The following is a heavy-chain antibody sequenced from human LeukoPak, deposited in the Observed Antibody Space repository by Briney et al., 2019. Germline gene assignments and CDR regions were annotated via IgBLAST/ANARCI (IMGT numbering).Heavy chain of an antibody. Sequence: PGGSLRLSRAASGFTFSDYYMSWIRQAPGKGLEWVSYISSSSSYTNYADSVKGRFTISRDNAKNSLYLQMNSLRAEDTAVYYCASWGNGMDVWGKGTTVTVSS. CDR1: GFTFSDYY. V-gene: IGHV3-11*06. J-gene: IGHJ6*04. CDR2: ISSSSSYT. D-gene: IGHD3-16*01. CDR3: ASWGNGMDV.